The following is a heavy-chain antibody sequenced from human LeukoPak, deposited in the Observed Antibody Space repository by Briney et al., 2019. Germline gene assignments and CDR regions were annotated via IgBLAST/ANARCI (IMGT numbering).Heavy chain of an antibody. CDR1: GGSFSGYY. CDR3: ARLAADIDC. Sequence: SETLSLTWAVYGGSFSGYYWSWIRQPPGKGLEWIGEINHSGSTNYNPSLKSRVTISVDTSKNHFSLKLSSVTAADTAVYYCARLAADIDCWGQGTLVTVSS. V-gene: IGHV4-34*01. J-gene: IGHJ4*02. CDR2: INHSGST. D-gene: IGHD6-13*01.